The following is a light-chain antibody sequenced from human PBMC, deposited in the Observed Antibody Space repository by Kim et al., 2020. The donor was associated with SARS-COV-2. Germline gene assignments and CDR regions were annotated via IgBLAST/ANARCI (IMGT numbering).Light chain of an antibody. V-gene: IGLV1-44*01. CDR1: SYNIGSNT. CDR2: SNN. Sequence: GQRVTISCSGSSYNIGSNTVNWYQQLPGTAPKLLSYSNNQRPSGVPDRFSGSKSGTSASLAISGLQSEDEADYYCAAWDDSLNGPVFGGGTQLTVL. CDR3: AAWDDSLNGPV. J-gene: IGLJ2*01.